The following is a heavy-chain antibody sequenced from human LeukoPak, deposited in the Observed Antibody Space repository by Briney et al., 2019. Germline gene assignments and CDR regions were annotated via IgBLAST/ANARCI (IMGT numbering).Heavy chain of an antibody. CDR3: ARDAYYYDSSGYYRGDAFDI. D-gene: IGHD3-22*01. J-gene: IGHJ3*02. CDR2: IYYSGST. CDR1: GGSISSYY. Sequence: SETLSLTCTVSGGSISSYYWSWIRQPPGKGLEWIGYIYYSGSTNYNPSLKSRVIISVDTSKNQFSLKLSSVTAADTAVYYCARDAYYYDSSGYYRGDAFDIWGQGTMVTVSS. V-gene: IGHV4-59*01.